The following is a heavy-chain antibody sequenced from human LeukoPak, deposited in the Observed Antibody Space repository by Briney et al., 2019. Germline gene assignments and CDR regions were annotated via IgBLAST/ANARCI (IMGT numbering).Heavy chain of an antibody. D-gene: IGHD2-15*01. CDR1: GFTFSSYS. CDR3: ARADDSWDIDY. Sequence: GGSLRLSCAAFGFTFSSYSMNWVRQAPGKGLEWVSSISSSSSYIYYADSVKGRFTISRDNAKNSLYLQMNSLRAEDTAVYYCARADDSWDIDYWGQGTLVTVSS. CDR2: ISSSSSYI. V-gene: IGHV3-21*01. J-gene: IGHJ4*02.